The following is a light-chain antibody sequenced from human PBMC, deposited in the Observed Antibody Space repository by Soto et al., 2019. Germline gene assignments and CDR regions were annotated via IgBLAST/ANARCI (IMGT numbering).Light chain of an antibody. CDR3: CSYAGSSPYV. CDR2: EVN. CDR1: SSDVGSYDL. Sequence: QAVLTHPAAVYGSPGQSIPISCTGTSSDVGSYDLVSWYQQHPGTAPKLMIFEVNKRPSGVSNRFSGSKSGNTASLTISGLQAEDEAEYCCCSYAGSSPYVFGTGTKVTVL. J-gene: IGLJ1*01. V-gene: IGLV2-23*02.